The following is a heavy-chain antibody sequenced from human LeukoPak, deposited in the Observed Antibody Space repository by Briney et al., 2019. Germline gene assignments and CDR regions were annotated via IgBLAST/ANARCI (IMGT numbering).Heavy chain of an antibody. CDR2: IYYSGST. CDR1: GGSISSYY. D-gene: IGHD3-10*01. Sequence: PSETLSLTCTVSGGSISSYYWGWIRQPPGKGLEWIGSIYYSGSTYYNPSLKSRVTISVDTSKNQFSLKLSSVTAADTAVYYCARRGSGRYSLYYYYGMDVWGQGTTVTVSS. CDR3: ARRGSGRYSLYYYYGMDV. V-gene: IGHV4-39*01. J-gene: IGHJ6*02.